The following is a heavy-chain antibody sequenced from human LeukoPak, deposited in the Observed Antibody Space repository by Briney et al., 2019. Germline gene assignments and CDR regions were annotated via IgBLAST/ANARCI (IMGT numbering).Heavy chain of an antibody. CDR1: GGSISSSSYY. CDR3: VRFTPGQNDY. Sequence: PSETLSLTCTVSGGSISSSSYYWGWIRQPPGKGLEWIGSIYYSGSTYHNPSLKSRVTISVDTSKNQFSLKLSSVTAADTAVYYCVRFTPGQNDYWGQGTLVTVSS. CDR2: IYYSGST. V-gene: IGHV4-39*01. J-gene: IGHJ4*02. D-gene: IGHD2-8*02.